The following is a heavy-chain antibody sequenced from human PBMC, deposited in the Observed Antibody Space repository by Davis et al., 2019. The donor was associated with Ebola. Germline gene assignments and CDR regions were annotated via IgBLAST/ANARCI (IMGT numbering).Heavy chain of an antibody. CDR3: ARGPPGRSWFDS. J-gene: IGHJ5*01. Sequence: PGGSLRLSCAASGFTFSSYGMHWVRQAPGKGLEWVAVIWYDGSNKYYADSVKGRFTISRDNSKNTLYLQMNSLRAEDTAVYYCARGPPGRSWFDSWGQGALVTVSS. V-gene: IGHV3-33*01. CDR1: GFTFSSYG. CDR2: IWYDGSNK.